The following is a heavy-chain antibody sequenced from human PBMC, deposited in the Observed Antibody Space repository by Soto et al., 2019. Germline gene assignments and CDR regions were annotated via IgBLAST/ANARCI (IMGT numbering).Heavy chain of an antibody. J-gene: IGHJ6*02. CDR2: IYYSGST. CDR1: GGSVSSGSYY. V-gene: IGHV4-61*01. D-gene: IGHD3-3*01. CDR3: ARIRNYDFWSGYPPLHYYYYGMDV. Sequence: PSETLSLTCTVSGGSVSSGSYYWSWIRQPPGKGLEWIGYIYYSGSTNYNPSLKSRVTISVDTSKNQFSLKLSSVTAADTAVYYCARIRNYDFWSGYPPLHYYYYGMDVWGQGTTVTVSS.